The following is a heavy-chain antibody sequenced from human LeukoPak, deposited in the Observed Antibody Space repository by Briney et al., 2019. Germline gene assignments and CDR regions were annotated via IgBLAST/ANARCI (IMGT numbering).Heavy chain of an antibody. CDR2: IIPIFGTA. D-gene: IGHD3-3*01. Sequence: SVKVSCKASGGTFSSYAISWVRQAPGQGLEWMGGIIPIFGTANYAQKFQGRVTITAYESTSTAYMELSSLRSEDTAVYYCAREPVSDYDFSSHNWFHPWGQGTLLTVSS. J-gene: IGHJ5*02. CDR3: AREPVSDYDFSSHNWFHP. V-gene: IGHV1-69*01. CDR1: GGTFSSYA.